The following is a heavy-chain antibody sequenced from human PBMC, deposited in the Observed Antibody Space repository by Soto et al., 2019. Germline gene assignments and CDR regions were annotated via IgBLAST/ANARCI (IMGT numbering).Heavy chain of an antibody. V-gene: IGHV3-30*04. D-gene: IGHD2-2*01. CDR3: ARHCVCTSATCREFAYSSFYGLDA. Sequence: ALRLSSAATEFTFSNYPMHWVRQAPVKGLEWAAIISDGGNSEDNADSVKGRCTLSRDNSKNQLYRQANSLRAEDTALYYFARHCVCTSATCREFAYSSFYGLDAWGQGKTVPVSS. J-gene: IGHJ6*01. CDR2: ISDGGNSE. CDR1: EFTFSNYP.